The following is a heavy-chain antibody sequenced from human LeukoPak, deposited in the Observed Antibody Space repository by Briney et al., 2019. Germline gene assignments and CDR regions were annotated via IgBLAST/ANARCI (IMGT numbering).Heavy chain of an antibody. J-gene: IGHJ4*02. V-gene: IGHV3-33*01. CDR1: GFTFSSYG. CDR2: IWYDGSNK. CDR3: ARTGYGWTGDGY. Sequence: GGSLRLSCAASGFTFSSYGMHWVRQAPGKGLEWVAVIWYDGSNKYYADSVKGRFTISRDNSKNTLYLQMNSLRAEDTAVYYCARTGYGWTGDGYWGQGTLVTVSS. D-gene: IGHD3/OR15-3a*01.